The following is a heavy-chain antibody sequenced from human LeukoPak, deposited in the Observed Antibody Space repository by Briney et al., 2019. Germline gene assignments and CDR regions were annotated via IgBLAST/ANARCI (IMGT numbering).Heavy chain of an antibody. J-gene: IGHJ4*02. V-gene: IGHV4-34*01. Sequence: KPSETLSLTCAVYGGSFSGYYWSWIRQPPGKGLEWIGEINHSGSTNYNPSLKSRVTISVDTSKNQFSLKLSSVTAADTAVYYCARGRYSYGTYYFDYWGQGTLSPSPQ. CDR2: INHSGST. CDR3: ARGRYSYGTYYFDY. CDR1: GGSFSGYY. D-gene: IGHD5-18*01.